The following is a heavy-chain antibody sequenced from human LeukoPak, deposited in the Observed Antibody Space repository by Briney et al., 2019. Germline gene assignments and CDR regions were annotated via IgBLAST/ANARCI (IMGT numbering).Heavy chain of an antibody. Sequence: PGGSLRLSCAASGFTFSSYGMHWVRQAPGKGLEWVAFIRYAGNNKYYADSVKGRFTISRDISKNTLYLQMNSLRAEDTAVYYCARGVTTGVDAFDIWGQGTMVTVSS. V-gene: IGHV3-30*02. CDR1: GFTFSSYG. CDR3: ARGVTTGVDAFDI. D-gene: IGHD4-17*01. J-gene: IGHJ3*02. CDR2: IRYAGNNK.